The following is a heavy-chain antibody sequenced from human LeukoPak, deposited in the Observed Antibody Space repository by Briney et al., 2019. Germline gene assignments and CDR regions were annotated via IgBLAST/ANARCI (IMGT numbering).Heavy chain of an antibody. D-gene: IGHD3-10*01. J-gene: IGHJ4*02. V-gene: IGHV4-59*01. CDR2: IYYSGST. CDR1: GDSMNSYY. Sequence: SETLSLTCTVSGDSMNSYYWSWTRQPPGKGLEWIGCIYYSGSTKYNPSLKSRLTISVDTSKNQFSLKLSSVTAADTAVYYCARDPGSYFDYWGQGALVTVSS. CDR3: ARDPGSYFDY.